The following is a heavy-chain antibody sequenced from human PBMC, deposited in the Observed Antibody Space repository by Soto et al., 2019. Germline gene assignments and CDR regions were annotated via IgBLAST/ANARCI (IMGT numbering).Heavy chain of an antibody. CDR2: IYYTGIT. CDR3: ARHHDS. CDR1: GGSMNGYF. J-gene: IGHJ4*02. V-gene: IGHV4-59*08. Sequence: SETLSLTCTVSGGSMNGYFWSWIRQPPGKGLEWIGYIYYTGITNYNPSLKSRVTISVDTSKNQFSLKLSSVTAADTAVYYCARHHDSWGQGTLVTVSS.